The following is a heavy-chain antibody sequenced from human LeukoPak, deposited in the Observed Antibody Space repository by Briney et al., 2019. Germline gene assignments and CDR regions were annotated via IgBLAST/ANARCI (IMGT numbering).Heavy chain of an antibody. CDR1: GYTFTSYY. D-gene: IGHD5-24*01. V-gene: IGHV1-46*01. Sequence: ASVKVSGKASGYTFTSYYMHWVRQAPGQGLEWMGIINPSGGSTSYAQKFQGRVTMTRDMSTSTVYMELSSLRSEDTAVYYCATSMATAPFDYWGQGTLVTVSS. J-gene: IGHJ4*02. CDR3: ATSMATAPFDY. CDR2: INPSGGST.